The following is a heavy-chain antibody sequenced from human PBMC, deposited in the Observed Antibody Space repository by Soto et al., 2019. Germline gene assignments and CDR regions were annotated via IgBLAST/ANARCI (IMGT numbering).Heavy chain of an antibody. J-gene: IGHJ4*02. Sequence: PSETLSLTCTVSGGSISSSSYYWGWIRQPPGKGQEWFGSIYYSGSTYYNPSLKSRVTISVDTSNNQFSLKLSSVTAADTAVYYCARRFDSSSYNSVGIDYWGQGTLVTVSS. CDR2: IYYSGST. D-gene: IGHD3-22*01. V-gene: IGHV4-39*01. CDR3: ARRFDSSSYNSVGIDY. CDR1: GGSISSSSYY.